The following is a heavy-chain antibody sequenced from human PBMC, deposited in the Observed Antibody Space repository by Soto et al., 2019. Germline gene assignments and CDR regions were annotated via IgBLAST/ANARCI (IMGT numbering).Heavy chain of an antibody. V-gene: IGHV3-30-3*01. Sequence: HPGGSLRLSCAGSGFTFSRNVMHWVGQAPGKGLEWVAFISYDGSNKYYADSVKGRFTISRDNSKNTLYLQMNSLRPEDTSVYYCASGYCSTTSCFYGMDVWGQGTTVTVSS. CDR2: ISYDGSNK. D-gene: IGHD2-2*01. CDR3: ASGYCSTTSCFYGMDV. CDR1: GFTFSRNV. J-gene: IGHJ6*02.